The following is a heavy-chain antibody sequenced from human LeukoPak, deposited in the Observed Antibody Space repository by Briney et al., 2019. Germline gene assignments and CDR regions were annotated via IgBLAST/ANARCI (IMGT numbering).Heavy chain of an antibody. V-gene: IGHV4-34*01. D-gene: IGHD3-10*01. J-gene: IGHJ5*02. Sequence: PSETLSLTCAVYGGSFSGYYWSWIRQPPGKGLEWIGEINHSGSTNYNPSLKSRVTISVDTSKNQFSLKLSSVTAADTAVYYCARGQKAKGSGSCWFDPWGQGTLVTVSS. CDR1: GGSFSGYY. CDR3: ARGQKAKGSGSCWFDP. CDR2: INHSGST.